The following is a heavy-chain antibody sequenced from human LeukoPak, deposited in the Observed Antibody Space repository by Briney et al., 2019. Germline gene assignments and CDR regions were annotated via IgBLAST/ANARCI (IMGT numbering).Heavy chain of an antibody. D-gene: IGHD2-2*01. J-gene: IGHJ4*02. CDR2: ISGSGGST. CDR3: ARAGGLLVPADMRDDY. CDR1: GFTFSSYA. Sequence: PGGSLRLSCAASGFTFSSYAMSWVRQAPGKGLEWVSAISGSGGSTYYADSVKGRFTISRDNSKNTLYLQMNSLRAEDTAVYYCARAGGLLVPADMRDDYWGQGTLVTVSS. V-gene: IGHV3-23*01.